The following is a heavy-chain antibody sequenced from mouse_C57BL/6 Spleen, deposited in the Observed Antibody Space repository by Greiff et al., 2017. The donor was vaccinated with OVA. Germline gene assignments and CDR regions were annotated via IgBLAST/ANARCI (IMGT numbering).Heavy chain of an antibody. D-gene: IGHD1-1*01. CDR1: GFTFSSYG. Sequence: EVQLQESGGDLVKPGGSLKLSCAASGFTFSSYGMSWVRQTPDKRLEWVATISSGGSYTYYPDSVKGRFTISRDNAKNTLYLQMSSLKSEDTAMYYCARPPYGSSPYFDYWGQGTTLTVSS. CDR3: ARPPYGSSPYFDY. CDR2: ISSGGSYT. V-gene: IGHV5-6*01. J-gene: IGHJ2*01.